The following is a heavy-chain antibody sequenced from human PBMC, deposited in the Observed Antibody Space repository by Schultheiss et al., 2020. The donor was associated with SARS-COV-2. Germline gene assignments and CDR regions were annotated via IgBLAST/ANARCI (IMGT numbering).Heavy chain of an antibody. Sequence: GGSLRLSCAASGFTFSSYSMNWVRQAPGKGLEWVSYISSSSSYTNYADSVKGRFTISRDNAKNSLYLQMNSLRAEDTAVYYCARGSGTRSLPPVSYYYYYGMDVWGQGTTVTVSS. CDR2: ISSSSSYT. J-gene: IGHJ6*02. D-gene: IGHD3-10*01. V-gene: IGHV3-21*05. CDR1: GFTFSSYS. CDR3: ARGSGTRSLPPVSYYYYYGMDV.